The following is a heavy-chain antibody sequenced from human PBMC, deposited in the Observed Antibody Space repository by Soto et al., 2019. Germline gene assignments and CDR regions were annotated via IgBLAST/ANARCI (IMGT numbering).Heavy chain of an antibody. CDR3: ARVGPIVVEPSAANFYFHQGMDV. Sequence: QVQLKQSGGEVKNSGASVKVSCQSAGYAFIKYGINWVRQAPGKGLEWLGWISPYNGDTNYAQSLQDRITMTRDTSTSIAYMELRNLRSNDTAVYYCARVGPIVVEPSAANFYFHQGMDVWGQGTTVIVS. V-gene: IGHV1-18*01. J-gene: IGHJ6*02. CDR2: ISPYNGDT. CDR1: GYAFIKYG. D-gene: IGHD2-2*01.